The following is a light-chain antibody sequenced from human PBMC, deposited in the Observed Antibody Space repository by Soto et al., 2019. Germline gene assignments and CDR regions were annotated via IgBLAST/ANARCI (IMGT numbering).Light chain of an antibody. CDR1: QSVSSSY. V-gene: IGKV3-20*01. J-gene: IGKJ4*01. Sequence: EIVLTQSPGTLSLSPGERATLSCRASQSVSSSYLAWYQQKPGQAPRLLIYGASSRATGIPDRFSGSGSGTDFTLILSSLAPDDFAVYYCQQYDSSPLTFGGGTTLEIK. CDR2: GAS. CDR3: QQYDSSPLT.